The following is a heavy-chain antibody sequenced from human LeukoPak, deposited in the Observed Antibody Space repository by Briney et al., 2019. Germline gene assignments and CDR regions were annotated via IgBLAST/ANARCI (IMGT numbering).Heavy chain of an antibody. CDR1: GGSFSGYY. D-gene: IGHD5-18*01. J-gene: IGHJ5*02. V-gene: IGHV4-34*01. CDR3: ARGPRYSYGSWGGWFDP. CDR2: INHSGST. Sequence: SETLSLTCAVYGGSFSGYYWSWIRQPPGKGLEWIGEINHSGSTNYNPSLKSRVTISVDTSKNQFSLKLSSVTAADTAVYYCARGPRYSYGSWGGWFDPWGQGTLVTVSS.